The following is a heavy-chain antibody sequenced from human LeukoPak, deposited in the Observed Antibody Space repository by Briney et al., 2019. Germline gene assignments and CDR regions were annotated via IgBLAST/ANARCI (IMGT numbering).Heavy chain of an antibody. Sequence: ASVKVSCKASGYTFTGYYMHWVRQAPGQGLEWMGWINPNSGGTNYAQKFQGRVTMTRDTSVSTAYMELSRLRSDDTAVYYCARENGGSYGYYFDYWGQGTLVTVSS. CDR2: INPNSGGT. D-gene: IGHD1-26*01. J-gene: IGHJ4*02. CDR1: GYTFTGYY. CDR3: ARENGGSYGYYFDY. V-gene: IGHV1-2*02.